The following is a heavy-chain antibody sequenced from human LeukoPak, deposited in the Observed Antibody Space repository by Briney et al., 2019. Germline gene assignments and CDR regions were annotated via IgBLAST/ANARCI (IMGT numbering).Heavy chain of an antibody. CDR2: INSDGSST. D-gene: IGHD1-26*01. CDR1: GFTFSSYW. Sequence: GGSLRLSCAASGFTFSSYWMSWVRQAPGKGLVWVSRINSDGSSTSYADSVKGRFTISRDNAKNTLYLQMNSLRAEDTAVYYCARDGGSLIVGATTGDDAFDIWGQGTMVTVSS. V-gene: IGHV3-74*01. CDR3: ARDGGSLIVGATTGDDAFDI. J-gene: IGHJ3*02.